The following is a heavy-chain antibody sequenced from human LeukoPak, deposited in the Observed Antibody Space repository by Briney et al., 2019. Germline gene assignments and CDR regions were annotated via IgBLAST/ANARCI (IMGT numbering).Heavy chain of an antibody. V-gene: IGHV4-61*02. CDR2: IYTSGST. CDR1: GGSISSGSYY. CDR3: ARARGGGSYWVDY. J-gene: IGHJ4*02. D-gene: IGHD1-26*01. Sequence: SQTLSLTCTVSGGSISSGSYYWSRIRQPAGKGLEWIGRIYTSGSTNYNPSLKSRVTISVDTSKNQFSLKLSSVTAADTAVYYCARARGGGSYWVDYWGQGTLVTVSS.